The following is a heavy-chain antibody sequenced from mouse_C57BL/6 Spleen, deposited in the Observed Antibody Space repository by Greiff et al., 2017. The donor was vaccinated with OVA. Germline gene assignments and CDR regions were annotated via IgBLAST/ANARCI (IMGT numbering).Heavy chain of an antibody. V-gene: IGHV1-82*01. CDR3: ARDSNYWFAY. J-gene: IGHJ3*01. Sequence: QVQLQQSGPELVKPGASVKISCKASGYAFSSSWMNWVKQRPGKGLEWIGRIYPGDGDTNYNGKFKGKATLTADKSSSTAYMQLSSLTSEDSAVYFCARDSNYWFAYWGQGTLVTVSA. D-gene: IGHD2-5*01. CDR2: IYPGDGDT. CDR1: GYAFSSSW.